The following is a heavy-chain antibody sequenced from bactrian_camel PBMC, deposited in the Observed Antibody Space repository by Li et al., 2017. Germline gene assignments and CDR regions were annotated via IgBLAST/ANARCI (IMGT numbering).Heavy chain of an antibody. D-gene: IGHD2*01. V-gene: IGHV3S1*01. J-gene: IGHJ4*01. CDR2: IATGSGNT. Sequence: HVQLVESGGGSVQAGGSLRLSCAASGYTYNRNCMAWFRQAPGKEREGVARIATGSGNTYYADSVKGRFTISRDNVKNTLYLQMNNLKPEDTANYFCAYLYRCSLVAGLANWAYYGHGTQVTVS. CDR1: GYTYNRNC.